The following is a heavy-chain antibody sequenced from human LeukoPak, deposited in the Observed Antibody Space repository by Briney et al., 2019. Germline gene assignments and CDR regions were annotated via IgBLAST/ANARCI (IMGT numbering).Heavy chain of an antibody. Sequence: ASVKVSCKASGYTFTGYYMHRVRQAPGQGLEWMGWINPNSGGTNYAQKFQGWVTMTRDTSISTAYMELSRLRSDDTAVYYCALGTVAGNRFQFDYWGQGTLVTVSS. CDR1: GYTFTGYY. V-gene: IGHV1-2*04. D-gene: IGHD6-19*01. CDR2: INPNSGGT. J-gene: IGHJ4*02. CDR3: ALGTVAGNRFQFDY.